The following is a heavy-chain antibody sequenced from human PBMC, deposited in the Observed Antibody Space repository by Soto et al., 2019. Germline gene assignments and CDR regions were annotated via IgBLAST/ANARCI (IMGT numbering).Heavy chain of an antibody. CDR3: SKETRDYGAFDI. J-gene: IGHJ3*02. CDR1: GFTFSSYA. D-gene: IGHD4-17*01. Sequence: EVQLLESGGGLVQPGGSLRLSCAASGFTFSSYAMSWVRQAPGKGLEWVSAISGSGGSTYYADSVKGRFTISRDNSKNSLYLQMNSLRAEDTAVYYCSKETRDYGAFDIWGQGTMVTVSS. V-gene: IGHV3-23*01. CDR2: ISGSGGST.